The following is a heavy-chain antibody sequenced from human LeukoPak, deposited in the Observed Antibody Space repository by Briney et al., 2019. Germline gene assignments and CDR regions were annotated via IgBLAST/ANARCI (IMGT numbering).Heavy chain of an antibody. CDR3: AREYSSSWYYYGMDV. D-gene: IGHD6-13*01. Sequence: ASVKVFCKASGYTFTSYGISWVRQAPGQGLEWMGWISAYNGNTNYAQKLQGRVTMTTDTSTSTAYMELRSLRSDDTAVYYCAREYSSSWYYYGMDVWGQGTTVTVSS. J-gene: IGHJ6*02. CDR2: ISAYNGNT. V-gene: IGHV1-18*01. CDR1: GYTFTSYG.